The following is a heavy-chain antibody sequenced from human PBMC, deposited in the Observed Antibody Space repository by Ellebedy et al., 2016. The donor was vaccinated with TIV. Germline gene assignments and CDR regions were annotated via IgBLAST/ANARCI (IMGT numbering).Heavy chain of an antibody. V-gene: IGHV5-51*01. CDR2: IYPGDSDT. CDR1: GYSFTSYW. CDR3: ARRTGVAVGATPFDY. D-gene: IGHD1-26*01. Sequence: ASVKVSCKGSGYSFTSYWIGWVRQMPGKGLEWMGIIYPGDSDTRYSPSFQGQVTISADKSISTAYLQWSSLKASDTAMYYCARRTGVAVGATPFDYWGQGTLVTVSS. J-gene: IGHJ4*02.